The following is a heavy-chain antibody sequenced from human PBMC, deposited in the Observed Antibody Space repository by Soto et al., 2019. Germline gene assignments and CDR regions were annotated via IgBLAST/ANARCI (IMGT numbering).Heavy chain of an antibody. CDR1: GFTFTKSG. V-gene: IGHV3-23*01. Sequence: LRLSCAASGFTFTKSGMSWVRQAPGKGLEWVAGIGGSGRKTYYADSVKGRFSISRDNSKNSLFLQMNSLSADDTAIYYCAKDGLSDSPSAIDYWGLGTLVTVSS. CDR3: AKDGLSDSPSAIDY. CDR2: IGGSGRKT. J-gene: IGHJ4*02. D-gene: IGHD6-13*01.